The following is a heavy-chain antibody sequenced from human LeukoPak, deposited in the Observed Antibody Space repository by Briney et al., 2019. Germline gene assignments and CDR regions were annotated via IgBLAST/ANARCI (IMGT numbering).Heavy chain of an antibody. Sequence: GASVKVSCKATGYSFRNYYVHWVRQAPAQGLQWMGILNPSCGSTTYAQKFHARVTITRDRPTSKDYMELKSLRAEDPAVYFCARDPRYDRSGYSLDYWGEGPLVTVSS. CDR2: LNPSCGST. J-gene: IGHJ4*02. D-gene: IGHD3-22*01. V-gene: IGHV1-46*01. CDR3: ARDPRYDRSGYSLDY. CDR1: GYSFRNYY.